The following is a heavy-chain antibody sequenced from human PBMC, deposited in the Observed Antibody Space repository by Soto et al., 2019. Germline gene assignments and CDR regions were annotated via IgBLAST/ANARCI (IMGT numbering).Heavy chain of an antibody. Sequence: QMQLVESGGGVVQPGRSLRLSCAASGFTFRSYGIHWVRQAPGTGLGWVALIWFDGSKKYYVDSVKGRFAVSRDNSTNPLYRQMNSLRVEATAVYYCARDRLLPYDYGMDVWGQGPTVTVPS. D-gene: IGHD3-10*01. CDR3: ARDRLLPYDYGMDV. V-gene: IGHV3-33*01. CDR2: IWFDGSKK. CDR1: GFTFRSYG. J-gene: IGHJ6*02.